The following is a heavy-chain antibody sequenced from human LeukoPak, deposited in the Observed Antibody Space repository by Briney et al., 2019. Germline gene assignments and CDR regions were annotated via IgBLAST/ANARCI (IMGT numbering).Heavy chain of an antibody. J-gene: IGHJ3*02. V-gene: IGHV4-31*03. D-gene: IGHD2-21*01. Sequence: PSETLSLTCTVSGGSISSGGYYWSWIRQHPGKGLEWIGYIYYSGSTYYNPSLKSRVTISVDRSKNQFSLKLSSVTAADTAVYYCARAGVRGVVILSGAFDIWGQGTMVTVSS. CDR1: GGSISSGGYY. CDR3: ARAGVRGVVILSGAFDI. CDR2: IYYSGST.